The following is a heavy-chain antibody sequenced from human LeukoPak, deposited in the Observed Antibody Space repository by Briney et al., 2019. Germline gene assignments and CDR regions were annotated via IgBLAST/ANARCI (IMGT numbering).Heavy chain of an antibody. CDR1: GGSISSYY. Sequence: PSETLSLTCTVSGGSISSYYWSWIRQPPGKGLEWIGYIYYSGGTNYNPSLKSRVTISVDTSKNQFSLKLSSVTAADTALYYCATEGTRRDGYDYARAFDIWGQGTMVTVSS. D-gene: IGHD5-24*01. CDR2: IYYSGGT. J-gene: IGHJ3*02. CDR3: ATEGTRRDGYDYARAFDI. V-gene: IGHV4-59*01.